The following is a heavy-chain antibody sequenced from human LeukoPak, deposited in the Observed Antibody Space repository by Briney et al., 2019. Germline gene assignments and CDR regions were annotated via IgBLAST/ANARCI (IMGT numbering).Heavy chain of an antibody. CDR3: ARSQGITIPFDP. CDR2: INPNSGGT. CDR1: GYTFTSYY. J-gene: IGHJ5*02. Sequence: ASVKVSCKASGYTFTSYYMHWVRQAPGQGLEWMGWINPNSGGTNYAQKFQGRVTMTRDTSISTAYMELSRLRSDDTAVYYCARSQGITIPFDPWGQGTLVTVSS. D-gene: IGHD3-3*01. V-gene: IGHV1-2*02.